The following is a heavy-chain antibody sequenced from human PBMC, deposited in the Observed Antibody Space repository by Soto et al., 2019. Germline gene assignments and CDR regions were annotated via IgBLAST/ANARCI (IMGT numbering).Heavy chain of an antibody. CDR3: AKTDPGGRCSGICYPDY. Sequence: QVHLVESGGGVVQPGQSLRLSCAASGFTFSTYAMHWLRQAPGKGLEGVAIISYDATNKFYGDSVKGRFTISRDNSKNTLYLHMNSLRPEDTGVYYCAKTDPGGRCSGICYPDYWGHGTLVTVSS. CDR1: GFTFSTYA. V-gene: IGHV3-30*18. D-gene: IGHD2-15*01. CDR2: ISYDATNK. J-gene: IGHJ4*01.